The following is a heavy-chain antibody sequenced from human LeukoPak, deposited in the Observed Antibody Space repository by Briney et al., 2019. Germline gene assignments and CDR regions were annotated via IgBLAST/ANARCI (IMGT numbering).Heavy chain of an antibody. CDR3: ARLGSSGAYYDILTGYVNWFDP. CDR1: GYTFTSYD. CDR2: MNPNSGNT. Sequence: SVKVSCKASGYTFTSYDINWVRQATGQGLERMGWMNPNSGNTGYAQKFQGRVTMTRNTSISTAYMELSSLRSEDTAVYYCARLGSSGAYYDILTGYVNWFDPWGQGTLVTVSS. D-gene: IGHD3-9*01. V-gene: IGHV1-8*01. J-gene: IGHJ5*02.